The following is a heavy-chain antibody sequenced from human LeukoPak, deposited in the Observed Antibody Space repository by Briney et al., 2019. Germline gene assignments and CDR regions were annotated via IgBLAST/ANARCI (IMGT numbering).Heavy chain of an antibody. D-gene: IGHD6-13*01. CDR2: ISGSGGST. Sequence: PGGSLRLSCEASGFTFSSYAMSWVRQAPGKGLEWVSAISGSGGSTYYADSVKGRFTISRDNSKNTLYLQMNSLRAEDTAVYYCAKAGDIAAAGTISVFFGYWGQGTLVTVSS. CDR3: AKAGDIAAAGTISVFFGY. CDR1: GFTFSSYA. V-gene: IGHV3-23*01. J-gene: IGHJ4*02.